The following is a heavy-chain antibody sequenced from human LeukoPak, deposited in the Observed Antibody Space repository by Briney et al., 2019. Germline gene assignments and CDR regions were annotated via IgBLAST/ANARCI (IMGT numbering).Heavy chain of an antibody. Sequence: ASVKVSCKASGYTFSTYYMHWVRQAPGQGLEWMGWINPNSGGTNYAQKFQGRVTMTRDTSISTAYMELRSQRADDTAVYYCARRSGTGYYQYYFDYWGQGTLVTVSS. J-gene: IGHJ4*02. V-gene: IGHV1-2*02. D-gene: IGHD3/OR15-3a*01. CDR2: INPNSGGT. CDR1: GYTFSTYY. CDR3: ARRSGTGYYQYYFDY.